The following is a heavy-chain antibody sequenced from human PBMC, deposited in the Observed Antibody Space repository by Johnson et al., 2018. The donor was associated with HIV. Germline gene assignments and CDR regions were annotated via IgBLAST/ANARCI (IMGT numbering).Heavy chain of an antibody. V-gene: IGHV3-NL1*01. CDR2: ISSSGGGT. D-gene: IGHD2-21*01. CDR1: GFTFSSYA. CDR3: ARGGHAVVAKPFGAFDI. Sequence: QVQLMESGGGVVQPGRSLRLSCAASGFTFSSYAMHWVRQAPGKGLEWVSAISSSGGGTYYADSVEGRLTISRDNSKNPLYLQMNSLRAEDKAVYYCARGGHAVVAKPFGAFDIWGQGTMVTVSS. J-gene: IGHJ3*02.